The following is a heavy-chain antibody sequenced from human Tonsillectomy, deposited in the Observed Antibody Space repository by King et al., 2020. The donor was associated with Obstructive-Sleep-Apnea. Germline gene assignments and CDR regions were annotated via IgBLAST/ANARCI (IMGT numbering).Heavy chain of an antibody. D-gene: IGHD2-2*01. CDR3: TTDGCSSTSCYDNWFDP. V-gene: IGHV3-15*01. CDR1: GFTFSNAW. Sequence: VQLVESGGGLVKPGGSLRLSCAASGFTFSNAWMSWVRQAPGKGLEWGGRIKSKTDGWTTGYAAPVKGRFIILRDDSKNTLYLQMNSLKTEDTAVYYCTTDGCSSTSCYDNWFDPWGQGTLVTVSS. CDR2: IKSKTDGWTT. J-gene: IGHJ5*02.